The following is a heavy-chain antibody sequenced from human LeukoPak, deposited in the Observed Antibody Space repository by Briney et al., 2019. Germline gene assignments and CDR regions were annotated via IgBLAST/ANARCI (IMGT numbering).Heavy chain of an antibody. J-gene: IGHJ3*02. CDR3: ARNLGLRYDAFDI. V-gene: IGHV4-28*01. D-gene: IGHD4-17*01. Sequence: SETLSLTCAVSGYSISSNDWWGWIRQPLGKGLEWIGYIYYSGSTYYNPSLKSRVTMSVDTSKNQFSLKLSSVTAVDTAVYYRARNLGLRYDAFDIWGQGTRVTVPS. CDR1: GYSISSNDW. CDR2: IYYSGST.